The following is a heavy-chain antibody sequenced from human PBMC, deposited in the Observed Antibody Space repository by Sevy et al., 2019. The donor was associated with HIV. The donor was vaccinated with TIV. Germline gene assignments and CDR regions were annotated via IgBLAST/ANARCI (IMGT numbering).Heavy chain of an antibody. Sequence: GGSLRLSCAASGFTFTSYGMHWVRQAPGKGLEWVAVISYDGSNKYYADSVKGRFTISRDKSKNTLYLQMNSLRAEDTAVYYCAKAPRGYSHASFLDYWGQGTLVTVSS. D-gene: IGHD5-18*01. V-gene: IGHV3-30*18. CDR2: ISYDGSNK. CDR1: GFTFTSYG. CDR3: AKAPRGYSHASFLDY. J-gene: IGHJ4*02.